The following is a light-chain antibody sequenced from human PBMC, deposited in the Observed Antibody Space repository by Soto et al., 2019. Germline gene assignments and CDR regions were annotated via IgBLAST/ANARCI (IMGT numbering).Light chain of an antibody. CDR1: QSISSY. CDR3: QQYNSYRGS. CDR2: AAS. J-gene: IGKJ1*01. Sequence: DIQMPQSPSSLSAYVGDRVTLTCRASQSISSYLKWYQQKPGKAPKLLIYAASSLQSGVPSRFSGSGSGTEFTLTISSLQPDDFATYYCQQYNSYRGSFGQGTKVDIK. V-gene: IGKV1-39*01.